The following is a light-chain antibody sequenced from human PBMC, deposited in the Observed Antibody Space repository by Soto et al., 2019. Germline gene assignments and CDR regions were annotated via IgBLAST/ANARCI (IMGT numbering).Light chain of an antibody. CDR3: SSYTSSGTFAL. CDR1: ISDVGAYNY. CDR2: DVS. J-gene: IGLJ2*01. Sequence: QSVLTQPASVSGSPGQSITISCTGTISDVGAYNYVSWYQQHPGKAPKLMIYDVSNRPSGVSNRFSGSKSGNTASLTISGLQTGDEADYYCSSYTSSGTFALFGGGTKLTVL. V-gene: IGLV2-14*01.